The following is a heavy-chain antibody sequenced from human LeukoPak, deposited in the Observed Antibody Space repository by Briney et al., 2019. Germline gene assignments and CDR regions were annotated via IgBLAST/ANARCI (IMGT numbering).Heavy chain of an antibody. Sequence: PGGSLRLSCAASGFTFSNSAMSWVRQAPGKGLEWVSTLSGSGITTYYADSVKGRFTISRDNSKNTLYLQMNSLRAEDTAVYYCAKVIYSSGWSYFDYWGHGTLVTVSS. CDR3: AKVIYSSGWSYFDY. CDR2: LSGSGITT. V-gene: IGHV3-23*01. CDR1: GFTFSNSA. J-gene: IGHJ4*01. D-gene: IGHD6-19*01.